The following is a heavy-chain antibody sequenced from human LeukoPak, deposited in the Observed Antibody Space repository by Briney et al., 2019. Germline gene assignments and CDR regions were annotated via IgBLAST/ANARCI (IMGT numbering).Heavy chain of an antibody. D-gene: IGHD3-22*01. CDR1: GGSISSGGYY. Sequence: SETLPLTCTVYGGSISSGGYYWSWIRQHPGKGLEWIGYIYYSGSTYYNPSLKSRVTISVDTSKNQFSLKLSSVTAADTAVYYCARENYYDSSQQIDYWGQGTLVTVSS. J-gene: IGHJ4*02. CDR2: IYYSGST. V-gene: IGHV4-31*03. CDR3: ARENYYDSSQQIDY.